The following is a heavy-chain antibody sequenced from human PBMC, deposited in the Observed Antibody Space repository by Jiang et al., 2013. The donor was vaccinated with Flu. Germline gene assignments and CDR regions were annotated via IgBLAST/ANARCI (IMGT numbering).Heavy chain of an antibody. V-gene: IGHV4-61*02. J-gene: IGHJ4*02. CDR2: VYASGDT. D-gene: IGHD5-24*01. Sequence: AGKGLEWIGRVYASGDTNYNPSLESRVTISVDTSKNQFSLNLTSVTAADTAVYFCARERNGYNPYDYWGQGTLVTVSS. CDR3: ARERNGYNPYDY.